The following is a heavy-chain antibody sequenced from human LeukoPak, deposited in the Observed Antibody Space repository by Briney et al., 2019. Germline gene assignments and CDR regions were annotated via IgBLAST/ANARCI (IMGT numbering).Heavy chain of an antibody. CDR1: GFTFSSYS. CDR3: ASTRGYNFRWFDP. Sequence: GGSLRLSCAASGFTFSSYSMNWVRQAPGKGLEWVSYISSSSSTIYYADSVKGRFTISRDNAKNSLYLQMNSLRAEDTAVYYCASTRGYNFRWFDPWGQGTLVTVSS. D-gene: IGHD5-24*01. J-gene: IGHJ5*02. V-gene: IGHV3-48*04. CDR2: ISSSSSTI.